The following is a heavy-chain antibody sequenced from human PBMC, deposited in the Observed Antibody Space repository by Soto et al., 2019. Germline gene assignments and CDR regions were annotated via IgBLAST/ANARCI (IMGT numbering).Heavy chain of an antibody. J-gene: IGHJ4*02. CDR2: ISYDGSNK. V-gene: IGHV3-30-3*01. CDR3: ARAQLNPPYYYDSSGYYPIDY. CDR1: GFTFSSYA. Sequence: QVQLVESGGGVVQPGRSLRLSCAASGFTFSSYAMHWVRQAPGKGLEWVAVISYDGSNKYYADSVKGRFTISRDNSKNTLYLQMNSLRAEDTAVYYCARAQLNPPYYYDSSGYYPIDYWGQGTLVTVSS. D-gene: IGHD3-22*01.